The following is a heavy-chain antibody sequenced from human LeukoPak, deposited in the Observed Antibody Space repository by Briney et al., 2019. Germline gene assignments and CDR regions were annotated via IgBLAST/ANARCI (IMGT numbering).Heavy chain of an antibody. CDR1: GASVSSYY. D-gene: IGHD3-22*01. J-gene: IGHJ4*02. CDR3: ARYYADVIGYSYYYGY. Sequence: PSETLTLTCTVSGASVSSYYWSWLRKPPGKGLEWIGFSAHTGSSSYNPSLKSRVSISVDKSMNHFSLRLTSVTTADTAVYYCARYYADVIGYSYYYGYWGRGTLVTVS. CDR2: SAHTGSS. V-gene: IGHV4-59*02.